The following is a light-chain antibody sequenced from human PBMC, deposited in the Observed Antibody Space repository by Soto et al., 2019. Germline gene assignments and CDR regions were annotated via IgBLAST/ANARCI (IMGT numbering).Light chain of an antibody. CDR2: EGS. CDR3: CSYAGSSTWV. Sequence: QSALTQPASVSGSPGQSITISCTGTRSDVGSYNLVSWYQQHPGKAPKLMIYEGSKRPSGVSNRFSGSKSGNTVSLTISGLQAEDEADYYCCSYAGSSTWVFGGGTKLTVL. CDR1: RSDVGSYNL. V-gene: IGLV2-23*01. J-gene: IGLJ3*02.